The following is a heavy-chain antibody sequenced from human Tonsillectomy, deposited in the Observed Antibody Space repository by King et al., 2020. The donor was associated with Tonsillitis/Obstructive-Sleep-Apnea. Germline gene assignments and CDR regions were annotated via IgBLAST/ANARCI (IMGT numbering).Heavy chain of an antibody. CDR3: ARGGAAAGTGY. V-gene: IGHV4-4*07. Sequence: QLQESGPGLVKPSETLSLPCTVSGGSISSYYWSWIRQPAGEGLEWIGRIYTSGSTNYNPPLKSRITMSVDTSKNQFSLKLSSVTAADTAVYYCARGGAAAGTGYWGQGTLVTVSS. CDR2: IYTSGST. CDR1: GGSISSYY. D-gene: IGHD6-13*01. J-gene: IGHJ4*02.